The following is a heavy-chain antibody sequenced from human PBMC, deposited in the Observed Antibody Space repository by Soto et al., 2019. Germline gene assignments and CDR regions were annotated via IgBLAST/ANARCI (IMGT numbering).Heavy chain of an antibody. CDR1: GYTFTSYG. CDR2: ISAYNGNT. J-gene: IGHJ6*02. Sequence: QVQLVQSGAEVKKPGASVKVSCKASGYTFTSYGISWVRQAPGQGLEWMGWISAYNGNTNYAQKLQGRVTMTTDTSTSTAYMELRRLRSDYTAVYYCARDGALWENYYYYGMDVWGQGTTVTVSS. V-gene: IGHV1-18*01. D-gene: IGHD1-26*01. CDR3: ARDGALWENYYYYGMDV.